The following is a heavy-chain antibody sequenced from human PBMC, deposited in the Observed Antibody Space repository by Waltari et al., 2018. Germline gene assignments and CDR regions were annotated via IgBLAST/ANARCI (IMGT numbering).Heavy chain of an antibody. V-gene: IGHV4-34*01. CDR2: INHSGST. J-gene: IGHJ4*02. D-gene: IGHD6-13*01. CDR1: GGSFSGYY. Sequence: QVQLQQWGAGLLKPSETLSLTCAVYGGSFSGYYWSWIRQPPGKGLEWIGEINHSGSTNYNPSLKSRVTISVDTSKNQFSLKLSSVTAADTAVYYCAGVGISSSWRAHLYWGQGTLVTVSS. CDR3: AGVGISSSWRAHLY.